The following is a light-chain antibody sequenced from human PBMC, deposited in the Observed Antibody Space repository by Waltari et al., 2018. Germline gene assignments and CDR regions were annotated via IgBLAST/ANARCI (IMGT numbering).Light chain of an antibody. V-gene: IGKV1-5*03. Sequence: DIQMTQSPSTLSASVGDRVTITCRASQSISSWLAWYQQQVGKAPKLLIYKASSLKSGVASRFSGGGSGTEFTLTISSPQPDDFATYYCHQYNSYPITFGQGTRLETK. CDR2: KAS. J-gene: IGKJ5*01. CDR3: HQYNSYPIT. CDR1: QSISSW.